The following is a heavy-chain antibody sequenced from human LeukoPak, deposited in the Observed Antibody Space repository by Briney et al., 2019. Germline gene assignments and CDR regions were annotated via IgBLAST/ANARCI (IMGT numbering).Heavy chain of an antibody. D-gene: IGHD4-17*01. V-gene: IGHV3-23*01. J-gene: IGHJ4*02. Sequence: GGSLRLSCAASRFTLSNSAMSWVRQAPGKGLEWVSAISGSGGSTYYADSVKGLFTISRDNSKNTLYLQMNSLRAEDTAVYYCAKVPGGTYGDYYFDYWGQGTLVTVSS. CDR2: ISGSGGST. CDR3: AKVPGGTYGDYYFDY. CDR1: RFTLSNSA.